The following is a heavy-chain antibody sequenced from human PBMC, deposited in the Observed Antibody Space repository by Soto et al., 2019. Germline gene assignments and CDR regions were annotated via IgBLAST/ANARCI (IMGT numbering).Heavy chain of an antibody. Sequence: PSETLSLTCTVSGISINTYYWTWIRQSPGKGLEWIGYIYYTGSTNYNPSLKSRVTMSVDKSKNQFSLKLFSVTAADTAVYYCASGGADYYFNYWAHGIPVTVSS. CDR1: GISINTYY. CDR2: IYYTGST. J-gene: IGHJ4*01. CDR3: ASGGADYYFNY. D-gene: IGHD3-16*01. V-gene: IGHV4-59*01.